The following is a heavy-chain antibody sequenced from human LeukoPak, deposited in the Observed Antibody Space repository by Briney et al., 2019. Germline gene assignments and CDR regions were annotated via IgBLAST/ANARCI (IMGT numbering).Heavy chain of an antibody. J-gene: IGHJ4*02. CDR2: ISSSSGTR. Sequence: GGSLRLSCAASGFTVSSNYMSWVRQAPGKGLEWVSYISSSSGTRYYTDSVQGRFTISRDNAKNSLYLEMNSLRAEDTAVYYCARDPSGYYLDYFDYWGQGALVTVSS. CDR3: ARDPSGYYLDYFDY. D-gene: IGHD3-22*01. CDR1: GFTVSSNY. V-gene: IGHV3-48*01.